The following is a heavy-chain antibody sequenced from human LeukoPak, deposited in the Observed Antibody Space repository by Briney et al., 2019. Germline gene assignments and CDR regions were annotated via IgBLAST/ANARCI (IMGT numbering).Heavy chain of an antibody. CDR1: GFSLSTRSGVG. J-gene: IGHJ4*02. CDR3: AHGDYFDY. Sequence: SGPTLVNPTQTLTLTCSFSGFSLSTRSGVGVGWIRQPPRKALEWLALIYWNDDKRYSPSLKSRLTITKDPFKHQVVLTMTNMDPADTATYYCAHGDYFDYWGQGTLVTVSS. CDR2: IYWNDDK. V-gene: IGHV2-5*01.